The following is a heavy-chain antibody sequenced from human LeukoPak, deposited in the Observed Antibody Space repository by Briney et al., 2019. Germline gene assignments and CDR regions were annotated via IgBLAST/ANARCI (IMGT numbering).Heavy chain of an antibody. D-gene: IGHD6-13*01. J-gene: IGHJ3*02. CDR1: GFTFSTNA. V-gene: IGHV3-30-3*01. CDR2: ISYDGSNK. Sequence: GRSLRLSCAASGFTFSTNAMHWVRQAPGKGLEWVAVISYDGSNKYYADSVKGRFTISRDNSKNTLYLQMNSLRAEDTAVYYCARARRDYSSSWYGGAFDIWGQGTMVTVSS. CDR3: ARARRDYSSSWYGGAFDI.